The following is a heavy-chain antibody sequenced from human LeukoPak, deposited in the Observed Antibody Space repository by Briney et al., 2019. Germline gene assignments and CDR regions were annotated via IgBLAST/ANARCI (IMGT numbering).Heavy chain of an antibody. CDR1: GYSISSYY. CDR3: ARLRGSSWSEVDY. Sequence: SETLSLTCTVSGYSISSYYWNWIRQSPGKGLEWIGNIFYRGGTNYNPSLKSRVTISVDTSKNQFSLRLSSVTAADTAMHYCARLRGSSWSEVDYWGQGTLVTVSS. V-gene: IGHV4-59*08. D-gene: IGHD6-13*01. J-gene: IGHJ4*02. CDR2: IFYRGGT.